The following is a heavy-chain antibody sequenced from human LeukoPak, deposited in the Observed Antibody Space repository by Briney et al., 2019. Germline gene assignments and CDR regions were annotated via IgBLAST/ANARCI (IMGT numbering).Heavy chain of an antibody. Sequence: ASVKVSCKASGYTFTSYDINWVRQATGQGLEWMGWMNPNSGNTGYAQKFQGRVTMTRNTSISTAHMELSSLRSEDTAVYYCASTPVAGTLFYYYYGMDVWGQGTTVTVSS. V-gene: IGHV1-8*01. J-gene: IGHJ6*02. CDR2: MNPNSGNT. CDR1: GYTFTSYD. D-gene: IGHD6-19*01. CDR3: ASTPVAGTLFYYYYGMDV.